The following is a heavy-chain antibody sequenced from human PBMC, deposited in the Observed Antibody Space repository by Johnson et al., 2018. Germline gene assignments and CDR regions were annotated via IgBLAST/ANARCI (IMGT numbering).Heavy chain of an antibody. CDR1: GGSISSYY. CDR2: IYYSGST. CDR3: ARGVITFVDI. Sequence: QVQLQESGPGLVKSSETLSLTCTVSGGSISSYYWSWIRQPPGKGLEWIGYIYYSGSTNYNPSLKSRVTISVDTSKNQFSLKLSSVTAADTAVYDCARGVITFVDIWGQGTMVTVSS. J-gene: IGHJ3*02. D-gene: IGHD3-16*01. V-gene: IGHV4-59*01.